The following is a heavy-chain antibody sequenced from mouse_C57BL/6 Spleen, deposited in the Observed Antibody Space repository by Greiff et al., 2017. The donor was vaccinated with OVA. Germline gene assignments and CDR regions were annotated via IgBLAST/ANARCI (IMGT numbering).Heavy chain of an antibody. V-gene: IGHV14-4*01. J-gene: IGHJ4*01. Sequence: EVQLQQSGAELVRPGASVKLSCTASGFNIKDDYMHWVKQRPEQGLEWIGWIDPENGETKYAPKFQGKATITADTSSNTAYLQLSSLTSEDTAVYYCARHYGSYYYAMDYWGQGTSVTVSS. CDR1: GFNIKDDY. CDR3: ARHYGSYYYAMDY. CDR2: IDPENGET. D-gene: IGHD1-1*01.